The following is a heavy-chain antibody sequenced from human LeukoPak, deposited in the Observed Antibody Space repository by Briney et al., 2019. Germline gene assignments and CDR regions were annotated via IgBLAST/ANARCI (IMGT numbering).Heavy chain of an antibody. CDR3: ASGGGDYSSEYFQH. Sequence: ASVKVSCKASGNTFSSLGISWVRQAPGQGLEWMGWISAKNGNTKYAQKVQGRVTMTTDTPTSTAYMELRSLRSEDTAVYYCASGGGDYSSEYFQHWGQGTLVTV. CDR1: GNTFSSLG. J-gene: IGHJ1*01. CDR2: ISAKNGNT. V-gene: IGHV1-18*01. D-gene: IGHD4-17*01.